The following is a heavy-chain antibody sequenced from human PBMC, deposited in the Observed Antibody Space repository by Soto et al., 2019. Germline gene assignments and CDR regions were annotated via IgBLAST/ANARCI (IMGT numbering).Heavy chain of an antibody. J-gene: IGHJ6*02. V-gene: IGHV3-7*05. CDR1: GFTFSSYW. Sequence: GGSLRLSCAASGFTFSSYWMSWVRQAPGKGLEWVANIKQDGSEKYYVDSVKGRFTISRDNAKNSLYLQMNSLRAEDTAVYYCARDTKVVVAATRYYYYYGMDVWGQGTTVTVSS. CDR2: IKQDGSEK. D-gene: IGHD2-15*01. CDR3: ARDTKVVVAATRYYYYYGMDV.